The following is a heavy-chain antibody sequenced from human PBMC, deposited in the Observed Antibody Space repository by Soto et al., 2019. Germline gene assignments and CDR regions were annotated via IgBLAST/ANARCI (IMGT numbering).Heavy chain of an antibody. V-gene: IGHV4-59*01. CDR2: IHNSGTS. J-gene: IGHJ5*01. CDR1: GDTSTSYY. CDR3: ARDFYDSVGYTWFDS. D-gene: IGHD3-22*01. Sequence: LSLTCTVSGDTSTSYYWGWIRQAPGKGLEWIGHIHNSGTSTHNPSLNGRVTISIDMSKKQFSLKLTSLTSADTAVYYCARDFYDSVGYTWFDSWSQGTLVTVSS.